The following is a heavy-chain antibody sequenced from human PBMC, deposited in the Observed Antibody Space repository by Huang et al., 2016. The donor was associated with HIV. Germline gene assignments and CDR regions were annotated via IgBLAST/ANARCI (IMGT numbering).Heavy chain of an antibody. CDR3: ASGEYGKNAYDI. CDR1: GGSITSSNHY. Sequence: QLHLQQSGPGLVRPSETLSLICTVSGGSITSSNHYWGWIRQTPGKGLEWVGNFYYSGDAYYTPSLKNRVPISIDTSKSQFSLRLSSVIATDTAVYYCASGEYGKNAYDIWGQGTVVTVSA. CDR2: FYYSGDA. J-gene: IGHJ3*02. V-gene: IGHV4-39*01. D-gene: IGHD2-2*01.